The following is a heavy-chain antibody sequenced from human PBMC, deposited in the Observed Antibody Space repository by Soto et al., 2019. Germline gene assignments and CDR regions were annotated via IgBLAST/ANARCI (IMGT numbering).Heavy chain of an antibody. D-gene: IGHD4-17*01. CDR2: IIPIFGTR. V-gene: IGHV1-69*06. Sequence: QVHLVQSGAEVKKPVSSVKVSCKASGGTFSSYAINWVRQAPGQGLEWMGGIIPIFGTRNYAQRFQGRVTLTADKSTSTAYMELSSLKSEDTAVYYCARALPLLRYCDSWGQATLVTVSS. J-gene: IGHJ4*02. CDR1: GGTFSSYA. CDR3: ARALPLLRYCDS.